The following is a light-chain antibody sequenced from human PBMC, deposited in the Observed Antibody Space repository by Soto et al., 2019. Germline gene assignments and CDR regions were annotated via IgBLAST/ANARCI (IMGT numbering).Light chain of an antibody. CDR3: QSYDSSLSAWVV. J-gene: IGLJ3*02. CDR2: GNS. CDR1: SSNIGAGYD. Sequence: QPVLTQPPSVSGAPGQRVTISCTGSSSNIGAGYDVHWYQQLPGTAPKLLIYGNSNRPSGVPDRFSGSRSGTSASLAITGLQAEDEADYYCQSYDSSLSAWVVFGGGTKVTVL. V-gene: IGLV1-40*01.